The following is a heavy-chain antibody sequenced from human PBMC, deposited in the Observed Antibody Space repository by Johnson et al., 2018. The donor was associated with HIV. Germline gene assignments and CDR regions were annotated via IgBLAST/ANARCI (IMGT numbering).Heavy chain of an antibody. Sequence: QVQLVVSGGGLIQPGGSLRLSCAVSGLSVSINYITWVRQAPGKGLEWVAFIRYDGSNKYYADSVKGRFTISRDNSKNTLYLQMNSLRAEDTAVYYCAKGGGLLSAFDIWGQGTMVTVSS. CDR1: GLSVSINY. CDR3: AKGGGLLSAFDI. D-gene: IGHD2-2*01. V-gene: IGHV3-30*02. J-gene: IGHJ3*02. CDR2: IRYDGSNK.